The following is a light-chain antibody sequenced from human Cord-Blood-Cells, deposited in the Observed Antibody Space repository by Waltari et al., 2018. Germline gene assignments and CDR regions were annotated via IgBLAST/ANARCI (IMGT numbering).Light chain of an antibody. CDR3: SSYTSSSTYV. Sequence: QSALPPPASASGSPGQSINISCTGTSSAVGGYNHVSWYQQPPGKAPKLMIYDVSNRPSGVSNRFSGSKSGNTASLTISGLQAEDEADYYCSSYTSSSTYVFGTGTKVTVL. CDR2: DVS. J-gene: IGLJ1*01. CDR1: SSAVGGYNH. V-gene: IGLV2-14*01.